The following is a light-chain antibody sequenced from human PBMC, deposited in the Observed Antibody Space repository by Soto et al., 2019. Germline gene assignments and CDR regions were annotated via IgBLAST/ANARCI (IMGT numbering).Light chain of an antibody. CDR2: GAS. V-gene: IGKV3-20*01. CDR1: QSVSSSY. J-gene: IGKJ5*01. CDR3: QQYGSSP. Sequence: EIVLTQSPGTLSLSPGERATLSCRASQSVSSSYLAWYQQKPGQAPRLLIYGASSRATGIPDRFSGSGSGTDFSLTISTLEPEDFAVYYCQQYGSSPFGQGTRLEIK.